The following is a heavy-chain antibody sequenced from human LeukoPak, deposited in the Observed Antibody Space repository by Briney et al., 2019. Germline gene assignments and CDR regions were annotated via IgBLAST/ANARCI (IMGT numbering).Heavy chain of an antibody. Sequence: GGSLRLSCAASGFRFSDYWMSWVRQAPGKGLEWVANLNQEGSGEYYVDSAKGRFTISRDNAKNSLYLQMNSLRAEDTALYYCARDHLVASSGNDYWGQGTLVTVSS. CDR2: LNQEGSGE. CDR3: ARDHLVASSGNDY. J-gene: IGHJ4*02. V-gene: IGHV3-7*01. CDR1: GFRFSDYW. D-gene: IGHD6-13*01.